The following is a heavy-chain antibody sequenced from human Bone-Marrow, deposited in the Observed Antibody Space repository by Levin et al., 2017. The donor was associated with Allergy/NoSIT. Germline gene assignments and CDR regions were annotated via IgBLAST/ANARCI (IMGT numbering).Heavy chain of an antibody. V-gene: IGHV1-2*02. D-gene: IGHD6-19*01. CDR1: GYTFTGYY. J-gene: IGHJ4*02. CDR2: INPNSGGT. Sequence: ASVKVSCKASGYTFTGYYMHWVRQAPGQGLEWMGWINPNSGGTNYAQKFQGRVTMTRDTSISTAYMELSRLRSDDTAVYYCARDSSVGWLVPRAVDYWGQGTLVTVSS. CDR3: ARDSSVGWLVPRAVDY.